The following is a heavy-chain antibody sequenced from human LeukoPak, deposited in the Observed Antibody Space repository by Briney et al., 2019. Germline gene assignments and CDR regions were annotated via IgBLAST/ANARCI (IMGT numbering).Heavy chain of an antibody. CDR3: ARHLGGSGSATDAFDI. V-gene: IGHV4-39*01. CDR1: GFTFSSYA. D-gene: IGHD3-10*01. Sequence: GSLRLSCAASGFTFSSYAMSWVRQAPGKGLEWIGSIYYSGSTYYNPSLKSRVTISVDTSKNQFSLKLSSVTAADTAVYYCARHLGGSGSATDAFDIWGQGTMVTVSS. CDR2: IYYSGST. J-gene: IGHJ3*02.